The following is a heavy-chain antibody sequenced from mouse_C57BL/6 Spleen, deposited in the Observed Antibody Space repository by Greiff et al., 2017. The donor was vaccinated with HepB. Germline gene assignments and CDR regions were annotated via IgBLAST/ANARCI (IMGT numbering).Heavy chain of an antibody. V-gene: IGHV1-42*01. CDR2: INPSTGGT. D-gene: IGHD1-1*01. CDR3: ATTVVAHDY. J-gene: IGHJ2*01. CDR1: GYSFTGYY. Sequence: VQLQQSGPELVKPGASVKISCKASGYSFTGYYMNWVKQSPEKSLEWIGEINPSTGGTTYNQKFKAKATLTVDKSSSTAYMQLKSLTSEDSAVYYCATTVVAHDYWGQGTTLTVSS.